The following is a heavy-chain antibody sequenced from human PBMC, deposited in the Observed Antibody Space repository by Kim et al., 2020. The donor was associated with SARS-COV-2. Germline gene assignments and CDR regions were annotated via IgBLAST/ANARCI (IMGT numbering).Heavy chain of an antibody. V-gene: IGHV1-69*13. CDR2: IIPIFGTA. D-gene: IGHD3-10*01. Sequence: SVKVSCKASGGTFSSYAISWVRQAPGQGLEWMGGIIPIFGTANYAQKFQGRVTITADESTSTAYMELSSLRSEDTAVYYCARVPYYYGSGSYWFDYWGQGTLVTVSS. CDR1: GGTFSSYA. CDR3: ARVPYYYGSGSYWFDY. J-gene: IGHJ4*02.